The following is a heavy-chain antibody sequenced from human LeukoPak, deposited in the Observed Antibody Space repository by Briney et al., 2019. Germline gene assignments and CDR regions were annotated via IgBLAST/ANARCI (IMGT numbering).Heavy chain of an antibody. CDR1: GFTFSSYW. CDR2: IKQDGSDK. V-gene: IGHV3-7*01. CDR3: ARQYSSSWYALGYLDY. Sequence: GGSLRLSCAASGFTFSSYWMSWVRQAPGKGLEWVANIKQDGSDKYYVDSVKGRFTISRDNAKNSLYLQMNSLRADDAALYYCARQYSSSWYALGYLDYWGQRTLVTVSS. D-gene: IGHD6-13*01. J-gene: IGHJ4*02.